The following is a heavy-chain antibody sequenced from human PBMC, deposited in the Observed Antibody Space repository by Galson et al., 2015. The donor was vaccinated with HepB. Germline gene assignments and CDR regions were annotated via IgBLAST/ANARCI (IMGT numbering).Heavy chain of an antibody. D-gene: IGHD3-10*01. J-gene: IGHJ5*02. V-gene: IGHV1-18*04. CDR2: ISAYNGNT. CDR3: ARVLEVRGNFVPP. Sequence: SVKVSCKASGYTFTSYGISWVRQAPGQGLEWMGWISAYNGNTNYAQRLQGRVTMTTDTSTSTAYMELRSLRSDDTAVYYCARVLEVRGNFVPPWGQGTLVTVSS. CDR1: GYTFTSYG.